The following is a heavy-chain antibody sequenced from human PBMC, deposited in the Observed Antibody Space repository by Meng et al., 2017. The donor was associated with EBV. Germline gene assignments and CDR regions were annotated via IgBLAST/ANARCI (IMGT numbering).Heavy chain of an antibody. D-gene: IGHD4-17*01. V-gene: IGHV1-69*01. CDR1: EGFLRSFA. J-gene: IGHJ4*02. Sequence: VRVVQPGVEVKQPGTPVKVSCKTSEGFLRSFAISWVRQAPGQGLEWMGGIIPLFHTTNYAQKFQGRLHIIADESSATTYMELSSLRSEDTAIYYCASAEHYGDYVFEYWGQGTLVTVFS. CDR2: IIPLFHTT. CDR3: ASAEHYGDYVFEY.